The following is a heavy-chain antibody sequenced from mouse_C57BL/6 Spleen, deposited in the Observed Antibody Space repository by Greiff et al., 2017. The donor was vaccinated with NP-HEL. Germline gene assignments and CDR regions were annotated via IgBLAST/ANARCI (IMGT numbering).Heavy chain of an antibody. CDR3: ARGLLLRLYAMDY. J-gene: IGHJ4*01. CDR1: GYTFTSYW. Sequence: QVQLQQPGAELVRPGTSVKLSCKASGYTFTSYWMHWVKQRPGQGLEWIGVIDPSDSYTKYNQKFKGKATLTVDTSSSTAYMQLSSLTSEDSAVYYCARGLLLRLYAMDYWGQGTSVTVSS. CDR2: IDPSDSYT. V-gene: IGHV1-59*01. D-gene: IGHD1-1*01.